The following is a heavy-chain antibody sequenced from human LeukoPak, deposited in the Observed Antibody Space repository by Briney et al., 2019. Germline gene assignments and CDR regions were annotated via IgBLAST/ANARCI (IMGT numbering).Heavy chain of an antibody. CDR2: MNPNSGNT. Sequence: ASVKVSCKASGYTFSTYDINWVRQATGQGLEWMGWMNPNSGNTGYAQKFQGRVTFTRNTSISTAYMELSSLKSEDTAVYYCASPRVGATTFVYWGQGTLVTVSS. D-gene: IGHD1-26*01. J-gene: IGHJ4*02. V-gene: IGHV1-8*03. CDR1: GYTFSTYD. CDR3: ASPRVGATTFVY.